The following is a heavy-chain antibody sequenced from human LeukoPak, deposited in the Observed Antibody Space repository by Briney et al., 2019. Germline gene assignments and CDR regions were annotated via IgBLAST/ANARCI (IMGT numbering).Heavy chain of an antibody. CDR2: ISASGGGT. Sequence: GGSLRLSCAASGFTFSNHGMSWVRQAPGQGLEWVSAISASGGGTYYADSVKGRFTISRDNSKDTLYLQMNSLRAEDTAVYYCAKGSSGYALEWFDPWGQGTLVTVSS. CDR3: AKGSSGYALEWFDP. CDR1: GFTFSNHG. D-gene: IGHD3-22*01. V-gene: IGHV3-23*01. J-gene: IGHJ5*02.